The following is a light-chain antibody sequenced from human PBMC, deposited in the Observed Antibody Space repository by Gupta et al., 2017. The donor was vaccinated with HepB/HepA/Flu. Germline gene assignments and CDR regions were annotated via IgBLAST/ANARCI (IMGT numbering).Light chain of an antibody. V-gene: IGKV2D-29*01. Sequence: DIVMTQTPLSLSVTPRQLASISCKSSQSLVHGDGKTYLYWYLQRPGQPPHRLIYEVSNRLSGVPDRFSGSGSGTECTLKISRGEAEDVGVYYCMQNTQLPPTFGQGKKVE. CDR3: MQNTQLPPT. J-gene: IGKJ1*01. CDR1: QSLVHGDGKTY. CDR2: EVS.